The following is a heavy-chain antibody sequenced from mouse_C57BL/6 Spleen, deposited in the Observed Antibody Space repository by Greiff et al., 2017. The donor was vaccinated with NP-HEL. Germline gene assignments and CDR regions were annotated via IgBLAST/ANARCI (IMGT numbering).Heavy chain of an antibody. J-gene: IGHJ3*01. Sequence: QVQLKESGAELVRPGASVTLSCKASGYTFTDYEMHWVKQTPVHGLEWIGAIDPETGGNAYNQKFKGKAILTADKSSSTAYMELRSLTSEDSAVYYCTRGNGYDEAWFAYWGQGTLVTVSA. V-gene: IGHV1-15*01. CDR1: GYTFTDYE. CDR3: TRGNGYDEAWFAY. D-gene: IGHD2-2*01. CDR2: IDPETGGN.